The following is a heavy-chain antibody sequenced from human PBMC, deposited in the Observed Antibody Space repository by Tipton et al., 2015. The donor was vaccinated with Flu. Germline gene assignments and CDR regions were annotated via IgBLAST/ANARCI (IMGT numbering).Heavy chain of an antibody. V-gene: IGHV4-39*07. D-gene: IGHD3-10*01. CDR1: GGSISSSSYY. CDR2: IYYSGST. CDR3: ARTYGSGSRYALDI. Sequence: TLSLTCTVSGGSISSSSYYWGWIRQPPGKGLEWIGSIYYSGSTYYNPSLKSRVTISVDTSKNQFSLKLSSVTAADTAVYYCARTYGSGSRYALDIWGQGTMVTVSS. J-gene: IGHJ3*02.